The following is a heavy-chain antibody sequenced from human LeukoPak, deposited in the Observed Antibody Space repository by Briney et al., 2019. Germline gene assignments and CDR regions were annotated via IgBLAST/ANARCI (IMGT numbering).Heavy chain of an antibody. CDR3: TKDRHSSGWPNWFDP. Sequence: GGSLRLSCRGSGFTFSSYDMSWVRQAPGKGLEWVSSISGDAVSKYYAESVRGRFIISRDNSKDTLYLQMNSLRAEDTALYFCTKDRHSSGWPNWFDPWGQGSLVIASS. CDR2: ISGDAVSK. V-gene: IGHV3-23*01. CDR1: GFTFSSYD. D-gene: IGHD6-19*01. J-gene: IGHJ5*02.